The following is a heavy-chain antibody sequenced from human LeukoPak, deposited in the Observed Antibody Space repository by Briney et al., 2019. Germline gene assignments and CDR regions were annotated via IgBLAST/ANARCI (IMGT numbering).Heavy chain of an antibody. D-gene: IGHD6-13*01. V-gene: IGHV4-59*05. Sequence: PSETLSLTCIVSGGSISGYYWSWIRQPPGKGVEWIGSFYYSGSAYYNPSLKSRDTISVDTPKNQFSLKLSSLNAADTALYYCARDPAAAGSVWLDPWGQGILVTVSS. CDR1: GGSISGYY. CDR3: ARDPAAAGSVWLDP. CDR2: FYYSGSA. J-gene: IGHJ5*02.